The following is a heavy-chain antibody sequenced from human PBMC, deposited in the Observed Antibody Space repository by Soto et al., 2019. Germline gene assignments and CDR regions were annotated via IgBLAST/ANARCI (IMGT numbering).Heavy chain of an antibody. CDR3: ARGDYGTGGYPFPSFDY. CDR1: GYSFTGYY. V-gene: IGHV1-2*02. J-gene: IGHJ4*02. Sequence: HEHLVQSGAEVKRPGASLKVSCKASGYSFTGYYIHWVRQAPGQGLEWMGWINPDSGATNYAQNFQGRVTLTSDTSISTAYMDLTSLTSDDTAVYYCARGDYGTGGYPFPSFDYWGQGTLVIVSS. D-gene: IGHD2-8*02. CDR2: INPDSGAT.